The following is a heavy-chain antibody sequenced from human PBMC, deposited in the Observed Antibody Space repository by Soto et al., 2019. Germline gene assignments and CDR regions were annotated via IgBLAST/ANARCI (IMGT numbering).Heavy chain of an antibody. D-gene: IGHD2-15*01. CDR1: GFTFNHYW. CDR2: INSDGSVS. J-gene: IGHJ6*03. V-gene: IGHV3-74*01. CDR3: ARGDCVGGTCYSLAGSFYYYMDV. Sequence: EVQLVEAGGGLVQPGGSLRLSCAASGFTFNHYWRYWVRQAPGKGLVWVSRINSDGSVSSYADSVKGRLTISRDNVKHTLYLQTNSLRAEDTDVYYCARGDCVGGTCYSLAGSFYYYMDVWGTGTTVTVFS.